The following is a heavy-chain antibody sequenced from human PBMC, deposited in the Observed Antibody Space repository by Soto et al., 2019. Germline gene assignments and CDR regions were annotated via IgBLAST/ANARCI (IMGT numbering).Heavy chain of an antibody. CDR3: AKAYESYYYYYYGMNV. V-gene: IGHV3-30*18. J-gene: IGHJ6*02. CDR2: ISYDGSGK. Sequence: PGGSLRLSCAASGFTFSSYGIHWVRQAPGKGLEWVAVISYDGSGKYYADSVKGRFTISRDNSKNTLFLQMNSLRAEDTAVYYCAKAYESYYYYYYGMNVWGQGTTVTVSS. D-gene: IGHD1-26*01. CDR1: GFTFSSYG.